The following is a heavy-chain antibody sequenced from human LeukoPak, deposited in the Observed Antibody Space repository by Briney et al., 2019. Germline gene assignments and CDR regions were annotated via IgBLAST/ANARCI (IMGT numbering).Heavy chain of an antibody. CDR2: IYTSGST. V-gene: IGHV4-4*09. CDR3: ARYYCSGGSCSFGY. D-gene: IGHD2-15*01. CDR1: GGSISSYY. J-gene: IGHJ4*02. Sequence: SETLSLTCTVSGGSISSYYWSWIRQPPGKGLEWIGYIYTSGSTNYNPSLKSRVTISVDTSKNQFSLKLSSVTAADTAVYYCARYYCSGGSCSFGYWGQGTLVTVSS.